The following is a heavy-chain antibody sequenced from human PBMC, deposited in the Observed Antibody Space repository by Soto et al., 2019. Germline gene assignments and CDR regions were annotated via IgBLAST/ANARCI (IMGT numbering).Heavy chain of an antibody. V-gene: IGHV5-51*01. CDR1: GYSFTNYW. CDR2: IYPGDSDT. Sequence: LKISCKGSGYSFTNYWIAWVRQMPGKGLEWMGIIYPGDSDTRYSPSFQGQVTISADKSISTAYLQWSSLKASDTAMYFCAGHFPGLYYFYYWGQGALVTVSS. CDR3: AGHFPGLYYFYY. J-gene: IGHJ4*02.